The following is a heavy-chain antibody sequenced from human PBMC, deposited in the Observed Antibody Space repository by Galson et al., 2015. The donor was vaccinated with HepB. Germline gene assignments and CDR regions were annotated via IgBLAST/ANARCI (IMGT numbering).Heavy chain of an antibody. J-gene: IGHJ4*02. V-gene: IGHV3-43*01. Sequence: SLRLSCAASGFTFDDYSMYWVRHAPGKGLEWVSLISWDGGATYYADSVKGRFTISRDNSKNSLYLQMNSLRTEDTALYYCAKAELQRTGSWCDYWGQGTLVTVSS. D-gene: IGHD6-13*01. CDR3: AKAELQRTGSWCDY. CDR2: ISWDGGAT. CDR1: GFTFDDYS.